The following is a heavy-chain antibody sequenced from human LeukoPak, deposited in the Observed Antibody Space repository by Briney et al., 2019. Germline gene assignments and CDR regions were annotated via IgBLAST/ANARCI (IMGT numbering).Heavy chain of an antibody. CDR2: ISSTSTYI. CDR3: AKAPDGDTAMVFPFDY. V-gene: IGHV3-21*04. Sequence: PGGSLRLSCAASGFTFSSYSMNWVRQAPGKGLEWVSSISSTSTYIYYADSVKGRFTISRDDAKNSLYLQMNSLRAEDTALYYCAKAPDGDTAMVFPFDYWGQGTLVTVSS. J-gene: IGHJ4*02. D-gene: IGHD5-18*01. CDR1: GFTFSSYS.